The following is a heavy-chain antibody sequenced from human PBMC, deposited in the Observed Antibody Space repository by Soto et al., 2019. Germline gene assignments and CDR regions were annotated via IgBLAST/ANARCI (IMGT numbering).Heavy chain of an antibody. CDR2: ISSGSSTK. Sequence: GGSLRLSCAVSGFTFSSYSMNWVRQTPGKGLEWVSYISSGSSTKYYADSVRGRFTISRDNAKNSLYLQMNSLRDEDTAVYYCARRGIAVAGLDYWGQGTLVTVSS. D-gene: IGHD6-19*01. CDR3: ARRGIAVAGLDY. J-gene: IGHJ4*02. V-gene: IGHV3-48*02. CDR1: GFTFSSYS.